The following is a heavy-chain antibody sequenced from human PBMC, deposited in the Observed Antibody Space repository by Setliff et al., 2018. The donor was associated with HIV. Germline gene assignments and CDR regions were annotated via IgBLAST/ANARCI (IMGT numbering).Heavy chain of an antibody. CDR2: IYDSGST. D-gene: IGHD6-13*01. J-gene: IGHJ6*03. V-gene: IGHV4-38-2*01. CDR1: GYSISSGYY. Sequence: SETLSLTCAVSGYSISSGYYWGWIRQPPGKGLEWIGSIYDSGSTSYNPSLSGRLTISVDTSKNQVSLRLSSATAADTGVYYCARHRDPPGSSWIFYYFYMDLWGGGTTVTVSS. CDR3: ARHRDPPGSSWIFYYFYMDL.